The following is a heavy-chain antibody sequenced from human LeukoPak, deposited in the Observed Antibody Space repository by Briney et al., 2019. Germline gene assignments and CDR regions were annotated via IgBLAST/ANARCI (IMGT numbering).Heavy chain of an antibody. V-gene: IGHV4-34*01. CDR3: ARGRYYGSGSYSRGRWFDP. Sequence: TSETLSLTCAVYGGSFSGYYWSWIRQPPGKGLEWIGEINHSGSTNYNPSLKSRVTISVDTSKNQFPLKLSSVTAADTAVYYCARGRYYGSGSYSRGRWFDPWGQGTLVTVSS. D-gene: IGHD3-10*01. CDR1: GGSFSGYY. J-gene: IGHJ5*02. CDR2: INHSGST.